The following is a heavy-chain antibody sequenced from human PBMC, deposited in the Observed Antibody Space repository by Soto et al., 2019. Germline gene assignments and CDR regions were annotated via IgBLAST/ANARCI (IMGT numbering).Heavy chain of an antibody. Sequence: QVQLQESGPGLVKPSETLSLTCTVSGGSISSYYWSWIRQPPGKGLEWIGYIYYSGSTNYNPSLKSRVTISVDTSKNQFSLKLSSVTAADTAVYYCARGIAAECLEPWGQGTLVTVSS. CDR2: IYYSGST. CDR3: ARGIAAECLEP. J-gene: IGHJ5*02. D-gene: IGHD6-13*01. CDR1: GGSISSYY. V-gene: IGHV4-59*01.